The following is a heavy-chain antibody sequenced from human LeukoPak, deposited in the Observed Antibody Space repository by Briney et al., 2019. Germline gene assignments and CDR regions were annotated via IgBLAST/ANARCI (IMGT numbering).Heavy chain of an antibody. J-gene: IGHJ4*02. Sequence: GASVKVSCKASGSTFTGYHIHWVRQAPGEGLEWMGWINPDSGATNYVQKFQGRVTMTRDTSITTAYMELNSLTSDDTAVYYCARDFFGRVTAAIVGYWGQGTLVTVSS. CDR2: INPDSGAT. CDR1: GSTFTGYH. D-gene: IGHD1-26*01. CDR3: ARDFFGRVTAAIVGY. V-gene: IGHV1-2*02.